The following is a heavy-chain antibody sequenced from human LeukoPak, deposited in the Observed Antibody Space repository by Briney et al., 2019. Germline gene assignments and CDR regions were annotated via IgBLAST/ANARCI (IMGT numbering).Heavy chain of an antibody. CDR1: GYTFTSYY. CDR3: ARGGSGVPYSSSLMDV. Sequence: ASVKVSCKASGYTFTSYYMHWVRQAPGQGLEWMGIINPSGGSTSYAQKFQGRVTMTRDTSTSTVYMELSSLRSEDTAVYYCARGGSGVPYSSSLMDVWGQGTTVTVSS. J-gene: IGHJ6*02. CDR2: INPSGGST. D-gene: IGHD6-13*01. V-gene: IGHV1-46*01.